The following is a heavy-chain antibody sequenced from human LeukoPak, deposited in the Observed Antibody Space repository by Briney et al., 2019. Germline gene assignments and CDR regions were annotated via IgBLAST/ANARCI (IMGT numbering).Heavy chain of an antibody. CDR1: GGSCDDYY. CDR3: TRGRDRSKAGDH. D-gene: IGHD5-24*01. CDR2: IHPSGIF. V-gene: IGHV4-34*01. J-gene: IGHJ4*02. Sequence: SETLSLTCAVYGGSCDDYYCSWLRQPPGKGLEWIGEIHPSGIFYYNSSLLSRVTISIDTSKSQFSLRLTSVTAADTAFYYCTRGRDRSKAGDHWGQGSLVTVSS.